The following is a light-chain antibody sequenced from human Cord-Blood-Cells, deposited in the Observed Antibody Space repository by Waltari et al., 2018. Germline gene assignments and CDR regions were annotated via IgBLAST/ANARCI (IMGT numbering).Light chain of an antibody. V-gene: IGKV3-15*01. CDR3: QQYNNWPPLT. J-gene: IGKJ4*01. Sequence: EIVMTPSPATLTVSPGERATLTCRDSQSVSSNLAWYQQKPGQAPRLLIYGASTRATGIPARFSGSGSGTEFTLTISSLQSEDFAVYYCQQYNNWPPLTFGGGTKVEIK. CDR1: QSVSSN. CDR2: GAS.